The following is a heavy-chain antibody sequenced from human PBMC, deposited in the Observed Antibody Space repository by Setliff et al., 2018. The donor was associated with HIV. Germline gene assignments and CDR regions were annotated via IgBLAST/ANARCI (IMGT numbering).Heavy chain of an antibody. V-gene: IGHV4-34*01. CDR1: GGSFSGYY. D-gene: IGHD5-18*01. Sequence: NPSETLSLTCAVYGGSFSGYYWSWIRQPPGKGLEWIGEINHSGSTNYNPSLKSRVTISVDTSKNQFSLRMRSVTAADTAVYYCARVFVDTAVLRVLEYYFDSWGRGTLVTVSS. CDR2: INHSGST. CDR3: ARVFVDTAVLRVLEYYFDS. J-gene: IGHJ4*02.